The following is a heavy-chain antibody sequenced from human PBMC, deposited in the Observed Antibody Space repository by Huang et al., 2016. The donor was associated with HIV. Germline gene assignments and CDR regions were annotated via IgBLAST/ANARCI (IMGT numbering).Heavy chain of an antibody. Sequence: QVQLQQWGAGLLRPSETLSLTCVVYGGSFSGYYGTWIRQPPGKGLEWIGEINHSESTNYNPSLKSRVTISVDTSRNQFSLTLTSVTAADTAVYYCARGQGGYYYYYMDVWGKGTTVTVSS. J-gene: IGHJ6*03. CDR1: GGSFSGYY. CDR3: ARGQGGYYYYYMDV. V-gene: IGHV4-34*01. CDR2: INHSEST.